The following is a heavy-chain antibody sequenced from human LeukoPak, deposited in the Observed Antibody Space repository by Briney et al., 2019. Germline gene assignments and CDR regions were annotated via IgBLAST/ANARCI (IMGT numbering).Heavy chain of an antibody. Sequence: PGGSLRLSCAASGFTFSSYAMTWVRQAPAKGLEWVSAISGSGTVTYYADSVKGRSTISRDKNTLYLQMNSLRPEDTALYYCASPLRAYDSRHFDYWGQGTLVTVSS. CDR1: GFTFSSYA. CDR2: ISGSGTVT. V-gene: IGHV3-23*01. CDR3: ASPLRAYDSRHFDY. J-gene: IGHJ4*02. D-gene: IGHD3-22*01.